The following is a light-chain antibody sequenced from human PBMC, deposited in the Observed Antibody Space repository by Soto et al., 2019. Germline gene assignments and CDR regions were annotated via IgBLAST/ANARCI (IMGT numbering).Light chain of an antibody. CDR2: GNN. Sequence: QSVLTQPPSVSGAPGQRVTISCTGSSSNIGAGYDVHWYQQLPGTAPKLLIYGNNNRPSGVPERFSGSKSGTSASLAITGLQAEDEADYYCQSYDSSLRVFGGGTKVTVL. V-gene: IGLV1-40*01. CDR3: QSYDSSLRV. CDR1: SSNIGAGYD. J-gene: IGLJ2*01.